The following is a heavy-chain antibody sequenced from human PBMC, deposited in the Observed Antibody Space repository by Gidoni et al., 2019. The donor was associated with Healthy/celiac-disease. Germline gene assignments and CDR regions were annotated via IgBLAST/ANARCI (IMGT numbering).Heavy chain of an antibody. Sequence: QVQLQQWGAGLLKPSETLSLTCAVYGGSFSGYYWSWIRQPPGKGLEWIGEINHSGSTNYNPSLKSRVTISVDTSKNQFSLKLSSVTAADTAVYYCARGLMYYDFWSGYQRPYYFDYWGQGTLVTVSS. CDR1: GGSFSGYY. J-gene: IGHJ4*02. CDR3: ARGLMYYDFWSGYQRPYYFDY. D-gene: IGHD3-3*01. CDR2: INHSGST. V-gene: IGHV4-34*01.